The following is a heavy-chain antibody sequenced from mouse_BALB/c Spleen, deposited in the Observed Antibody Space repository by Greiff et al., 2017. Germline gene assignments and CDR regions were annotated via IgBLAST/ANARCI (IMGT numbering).Heavy chain of an antibody. J-gene: IGHJ4*01. V-gene: IGHV5-17*02. CDR1: GFTFSSFG. CDR3: ARSGYDDYYAMDY. CDR2: ISSGSSTI. D-gene: IGHD2-14*01. Sequence: EVQGVESGGGLVQPGGSRKLSCAASGFTFSSFGMHWVRQAPEKGLEWVAYISSGSSTIYYADTVKGRFTISRDNPKNTLFLQMTSLRSEDTAMYYCARSGYDDYYAMDYWGQGTSVTVSS.